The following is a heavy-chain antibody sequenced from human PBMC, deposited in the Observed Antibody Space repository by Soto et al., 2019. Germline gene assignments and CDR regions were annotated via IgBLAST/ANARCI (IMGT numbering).Heavy chain of an antibody. CDR1: GFTFSSQT. Sequence: VQLVESGGGLVQPGGSLRLSCVASGFTFSSQTMNWVHQAPGKGLEWVSAISSSSSTIYYADSVKGRFTISRDNAKNSLYLQMNSLRDEDTAVYYCATARAFWGPGTLVIVSS. CDR2: ISSSSSTI. CDR3: ATARAF. J-gene: IGHJ4*02. V-gene: IGHV3-48*02.